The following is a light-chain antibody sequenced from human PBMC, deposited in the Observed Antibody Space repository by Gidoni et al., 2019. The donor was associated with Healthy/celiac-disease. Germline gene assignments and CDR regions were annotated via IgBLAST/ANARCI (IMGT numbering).Light chain of an antibody. V-gene: IGKV1-39*01. CDR3: QRSYSTPPNT. CDR2: AAY. Sequence: DIQMTQSPSSLSASVGDRVTITCRASQSISSYLNWYQQKPEKAPKLLIYAAYSLQSVVPSRFSGSGSGTDFTLTISSLQPEDFATYYYQRSYSTPPNTFGQGTKLEIK. J-gene: IGKJ2*01. CDR1: QSISSY.